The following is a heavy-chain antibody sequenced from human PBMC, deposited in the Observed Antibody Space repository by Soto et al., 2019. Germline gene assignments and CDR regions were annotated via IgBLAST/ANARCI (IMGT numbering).Heavy chain of an antibody. CDR2: ISQDGSYK. Sequence: PGGSLRLSCAASGFTFSNNGMHWVRQAPGKGLEWVAVISQDGSYKYYADSVKGRFTISRDNSKNTLYLQMNSLRAEDTAVFYCAKAGGPTYNYYGVEVWGQGTTVTVSS. CDR1: GFTFSNNG. J-gene: IGHJ6*02. V-gene: IGHV3-30*18. CDR3: AKAGGPTYNYYGVEV.